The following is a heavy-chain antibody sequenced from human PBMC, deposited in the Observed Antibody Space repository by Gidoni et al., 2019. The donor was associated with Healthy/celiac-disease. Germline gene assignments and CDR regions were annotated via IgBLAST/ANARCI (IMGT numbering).Heavy chain of an antibody. Sequence: EVQLLESGGGLVQPGGSLRLSCAASGFTFSSYAMSWVRQAPGKGLEWVSAISGSGGSTYYADSVKGRFTISRDNSKNTLYLQMNSLRAEDTAVYYCAKGGRDLEWFNMGYYYYYGMDVWGQGTTVTVSS. V-gene: IGHV3-23*01. CDR3: AKGGRDLEWFNMGYYYYYGMDV. CDR1: GFTFSSYA. CDR2: ISGSGGST. D-gene: IGHD3-3*01. J-gene: IGHJ6*02.